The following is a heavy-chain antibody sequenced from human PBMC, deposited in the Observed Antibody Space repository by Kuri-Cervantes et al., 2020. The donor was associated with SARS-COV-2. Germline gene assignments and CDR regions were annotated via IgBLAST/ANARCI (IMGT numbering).Heavy chain of an antibody. Sequence: LRLSCTVSGGSISSGSYYWSWIRQPAGKGLEWIGYIYTSGSTNYNPSLKSRVTISVDTSKNQFSLKLSSVTAADTAVYYCARQQGGDFWSGYYHPYYFDYWGQGTLVTVSS. V-gene: IGHV4-61*09. J-gene: IGHJ4*02. CDR2: IYTSGST. CDR1: GGSISSGSYY. D-gene: IGHD3-3*01. CDR3: ARQQGGDFWSGYYHPYYFDY.